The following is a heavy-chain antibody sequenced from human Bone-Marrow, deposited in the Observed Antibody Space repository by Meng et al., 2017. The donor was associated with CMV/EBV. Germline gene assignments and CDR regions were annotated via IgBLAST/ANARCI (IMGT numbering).Heavy chain of an antibody. Sequence: GESLKISCAASGFTFSIYSMNWVRQAPGKGLEWVSYISTSGGTIYYADSVKGRFTISRDNAKSSLYLQMNSLRVEDTAVYYCARDGPSRGYSNGHSYWGQGSLVTVSS. J-gene: IGHJ4*02. CDR1: GFTFSIYS. CDR2: ISTSGGTI. CDR3: ARDGPSRGYSNGHSY. V-gene: IGHV3-48*04. D-gene: IGHD5-18*01.